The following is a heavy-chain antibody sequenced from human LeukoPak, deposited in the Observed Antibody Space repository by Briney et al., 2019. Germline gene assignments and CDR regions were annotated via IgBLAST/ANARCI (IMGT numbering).Heavy chain of an antibody. J-gene: IGHJ4*02. V-gene: IGHV4-39*01. D-gene: IGHD3-22*01. Sequence: SETLSLTCSLSVSSMSSCSDIGRWIRQPPGKGLEWIGSIYYSGRTYYNLSLKSRVTMSVDTSKNQFSLKRSSVTAADTAVYYCAICRKFYSNSKGYSNYIDYWGQGTLVTVSS. CDR2: IYYSGRT. CDR1: VSSMSSCSDI. CDR3: AICRKFYSNSKGYSNYIDY.